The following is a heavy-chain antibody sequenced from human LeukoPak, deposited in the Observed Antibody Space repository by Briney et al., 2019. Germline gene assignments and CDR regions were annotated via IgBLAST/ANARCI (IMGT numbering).Heavy chain of an antibody. D-gene: IGHD3-3*01. CDR3: ARVAREHYDFWSGYQH. CDR1: GGTFSSYA. Sequence: GSSVKVTCKASGGTFSSYAISWVRQAPGQGLEWMGGIIPIFGTANYAQKFQGRVTITTDESTSTAYMELSSLRSEDTAVYYCARVAREHYDFWSGYQHWGQGTLVTVSS. CDR2: IIPIFGTA. J-gene: IGHJ4*02. V-gene: IGHV1-69*05.